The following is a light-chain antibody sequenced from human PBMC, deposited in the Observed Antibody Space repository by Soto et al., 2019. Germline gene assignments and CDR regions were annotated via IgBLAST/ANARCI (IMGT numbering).Light chain of an antibody. Sequence: DIQMTQSPSILSASVGDRVTITCLASQSISSYLNWYQQKPGKAPKLLIYAASSLQSGVPSRFSGSGSGTDFTLTISSLQPEDFATYYCQQSYSTPPMAFGGGTKVDIK. J-gene: IGKJ4*01. CDR2: AAS. CDR3: QQSYSTPPMA. CDR1: QSISSY. V-gene: IGKV1-39*01.